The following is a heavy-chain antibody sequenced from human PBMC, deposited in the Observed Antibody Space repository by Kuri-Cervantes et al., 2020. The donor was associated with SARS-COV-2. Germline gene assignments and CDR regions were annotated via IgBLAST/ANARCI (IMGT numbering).Heavy chain of an antibody. CDR2: VKTNSGNT. CDR3: ATPRRLYCTNGVCNGGYWFGP. CDR1: ESTFPNYD. D-gene: IGHD2-8*01. V-gene: IGHV1-8*01. J-gene: IGHJ5*02. Sequence: ASVKVSCKAPESTFPNYDINWVRQATGQGLEWMGMVKTNSGNTLYAQIFQGRVTMTEDTSTDTAYMELSSLRSEDTAVYYCATPRRLYCTNGVCNGGYWFGPWGQGTLVTVSS.